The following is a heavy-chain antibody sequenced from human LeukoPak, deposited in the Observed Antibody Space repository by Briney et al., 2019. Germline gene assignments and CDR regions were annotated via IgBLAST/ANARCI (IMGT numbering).Heavy chain of an antibody. V-gene: IGHV1-46*01. CDR2: INPNGGGT. Sequence: PKASVKVSCKASGYTFTGYYMHWVRQAPGQGLEWMGRINPNGGGTSYAQKFQGRVTMTRDTSTSTVYMELSSLRSEDTAVYYCARHSSGYLDAFDIWGQGTMVTVSS. J-gene: IGHJ3*02. CDR3: ARHSSGYLDAFDI. CDR1: GYTFTGYY. D-gene: IGHD3-22*01.